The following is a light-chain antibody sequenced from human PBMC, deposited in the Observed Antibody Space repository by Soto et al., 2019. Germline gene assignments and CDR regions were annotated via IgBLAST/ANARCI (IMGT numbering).Light chain of an antibody. V-gene: IGLV2-23*02. Sequence: QSVLTQPASVSGSPGQSITISCTGTSSDVGSYNFVSWYQQHPGKAPKLMIYEVSKRPSGVSNRFSGSKSGNTASLTISGLQAEDEADYYCCSYAPSSTFPWVFGGGTQLTVL. J-gene: IGLJ3*02. CDR1: SSDVGSYNF. CDR2: EVS. CDR3: CSYAPSSTFPWV.